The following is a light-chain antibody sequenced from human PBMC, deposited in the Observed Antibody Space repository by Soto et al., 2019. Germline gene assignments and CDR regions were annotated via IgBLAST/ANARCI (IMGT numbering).Light chain of an antibody. CDR3: RHDFDFHLT. J-gene: IGKJ4*01. V-gene: IGKV3D-7*01. CDR2: GAS. CDR1: QSLSNTY. Sequence: EIVMTQSPVTLSLSPGDRATLSCRASQSLSNTYISWYQQKPGQAPRLLIYGASTRATGIPARFSGSGSGTDFTLTISSLQPEDFALYYCRHDFDFHLTFGGGINVDIK.